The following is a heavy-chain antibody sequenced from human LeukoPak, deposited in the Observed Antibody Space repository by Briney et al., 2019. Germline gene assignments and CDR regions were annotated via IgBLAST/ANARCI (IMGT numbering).Heavy chain of an antibody. CDR2: INLSGGST. J-gene: IGHJ4*02. CDR3: ARDNGNYYDSSGYQGGLDY. D-gene: IGHD3-22*01. Sequence: ASVKVSCKASGYTFTSYHMHWVRQAPGQGLEWMGKINLSGGSTTYAQKFQGRVTMTRDTSTSTVYMELSSLRSEDTAVYYCARDNGNYYDSSGYQGGLDYWGQGTLVTVSS. V-gene: IGHV1-46*01. CDR1: GYTFTSYH.